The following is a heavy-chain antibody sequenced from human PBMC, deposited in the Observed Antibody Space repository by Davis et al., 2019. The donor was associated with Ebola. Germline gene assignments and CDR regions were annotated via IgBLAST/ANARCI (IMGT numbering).Heavy chain of an antibody. D-gene: IGHD7-27*01. V-gene: IGHV4-59*01. CDR2: IYYSGST. CDR1: GGSTSSYY. Sequence: PSETLSLICTVSGGSTSSYYWSWIRQPPGKGLEWIGYIYYSGSTNYNPSLKSRVTISVDTSKNQFSLKLSSVTGADQAVYYCASVRGELGTTNWFDPWGQGTLVTVSS. CDR3: ASVRGELGTTNWFDP. J-gene: IGHJ5*02.